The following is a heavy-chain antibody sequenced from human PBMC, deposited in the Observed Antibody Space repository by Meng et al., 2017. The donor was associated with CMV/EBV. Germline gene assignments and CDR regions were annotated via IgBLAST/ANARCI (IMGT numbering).Heavy chain of an antibody. CDR1: GGTFSSYA. J-gene: IGHJ6*02. CDR3: ASFYYCSSTSCYTENYHHYGMDV. Sequence: SVKVSCKASGGTFSSYAISWVRQAPGQGLEWMGGIIPIFGTANYAQKFQGRVTITTDESTSTAYMELSSLRSEDTAVYYCASFYYCSSTSCYTENYHHYGMDVWGQGTTVTVSS. CDR2: IIPIFGTA. V-gene: IGHV1-69*05. D-gene: IGHD2-2*02.